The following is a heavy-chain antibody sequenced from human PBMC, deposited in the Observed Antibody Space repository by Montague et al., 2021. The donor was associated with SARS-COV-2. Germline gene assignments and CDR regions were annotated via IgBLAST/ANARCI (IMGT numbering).Heavy chain of an antibody. V-gene: IGHV4-34*01. D-gene: IGHD1-20*01. Sequence: SETLSLTCAVYGGSLSGYYWSWIRQPPGKGLEWIGEINHSGSTNXNPSLKSRVTISLDTSKNQFSLKLSSVTAADTAVYYCARGRRRYNWRDETSYYYGMDVWGKGPRSPSPQ. J-gene: IGHJ6*01. CDR2: INHSGST. CDR1: GGSLSGYY. CDR3: ARGRRRYNWRDETSYYYGMDV.